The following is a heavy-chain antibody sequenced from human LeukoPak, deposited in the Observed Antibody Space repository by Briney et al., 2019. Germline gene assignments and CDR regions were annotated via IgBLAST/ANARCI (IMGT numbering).Heavy chain of an antibody. Sequence: SETLSLTCTVSGYSISSGYYWDWIRQPPGKGLEWIGSIYYSGSTYYNPSLKSRVTTSVDTSKNQFSLKLSSVAAADTAVYYCAREGWQWLVHAFDIWGQGTMVTVSS. D-gene: IGHD6-19*01. CDR3: AREGWQWLVHAFDI. J-gene: IGHJ3*02. V-gene: IGHV4-38-2*02. CDR2: IYYSGST. CDR1: GYSISSGYY.